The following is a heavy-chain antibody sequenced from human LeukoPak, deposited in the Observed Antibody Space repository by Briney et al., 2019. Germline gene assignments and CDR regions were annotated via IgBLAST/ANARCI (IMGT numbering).Heavy chain of an antibody. CDR1: GFTFSSYG. D-gene: IGHD3-16*02. V-gene: IGHV3-23*01. CDR2: ISGSGGST. J-gene: IGHJ4*02. CDR3: AREGRYYDYVWGSYRRTGYFDY. Sequence: GGSLRLSCAASGFTFSSYGMSWVRQAPGKGLEWVSAISGSGGSTYYADSVKGRFTISRDNSKNTLYLQMNSLRAEDTAVYYCAREGRYYDYVWGSYRRTGYFDYWGQGTLVTVSS.